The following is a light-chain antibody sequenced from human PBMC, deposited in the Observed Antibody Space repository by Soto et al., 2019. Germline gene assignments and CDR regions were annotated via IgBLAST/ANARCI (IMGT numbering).Light chain of an antibody. Sequence: EIVLTQSPGTLSLSPGERATLSCRASQSVSSSYLAWYQQKPGQAPRLLIYGASTRATDIPAKFSGSGSETEFSLTISSLQSEDFALYYCQQYNSWPLTFGGGTKVEIK. V-gene: IGKV3-15*01. CDR2: GAS. J-gene: IGKJ4*01. CDR3: QQYNSWPLT. CDR1: QSVSSSY.